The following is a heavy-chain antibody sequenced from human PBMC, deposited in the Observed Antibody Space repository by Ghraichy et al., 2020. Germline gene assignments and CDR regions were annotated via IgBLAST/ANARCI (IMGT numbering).Heavy chain of an antibody. V-gene: IGHV1-18*01. CDR3: ARDLPLYSSSSRPFDY. CDR1: GYTFTSYG. D-gene: IGHD6-6*01. Sequence: ASVKVSCKASGYTFTSYGISWVRQAPGQGLEWMGWISAYNGDTNYAQKLQGRVTMTTDTSTSTAYMELRSLRSDDTAVYYCARDLPLYSSSSRPFDYWGQGTLVTVSS. CDR2: ISAYNGDT. J-gene: IGHJ4*02.